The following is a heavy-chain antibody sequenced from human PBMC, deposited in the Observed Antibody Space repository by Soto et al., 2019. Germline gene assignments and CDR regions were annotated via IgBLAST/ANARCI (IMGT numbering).Heavy chain of an antibody. V-gene: IGHV1-46*01. CDR1: GYSFTSYY. CDR2: INPSDGST. D-gene: IGHD7-27*01. CDR3: ARTRVSGPNDWGELGY. J-gene: IGHJ4*02. Sequence: QVQLVQSGAEVKEPGASVNVSCKTSGYSFTSYYVHWVRQAPGQGLEWMGIINPSDGSTGYTQKFQGRVTMTRDTSTSTVYMQLSSLKSEDTAVFYCARTRVSGPNDWGELGYWGQGTLVTVSS.